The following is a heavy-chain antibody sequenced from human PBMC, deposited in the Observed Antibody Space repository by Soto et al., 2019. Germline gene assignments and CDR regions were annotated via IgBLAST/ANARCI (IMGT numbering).Heavy chain of an antibody. J-gene: IGHJ5*02. CDR1: GGSISSYY. CDR3: ARAFTSSGYQGWFDP. V-gene: IGHV4-59*01. D-gene: IGHD3-22*01. CDR2: IYYSGST. Sequence: VSLTCTVSGGSISSYYWSWIRQPPGKGLEWIGYIYYSGSTNYNPSLKSRVTISVDTSKNQFSLKLSSVTAADTAVYYCARAFTSSGYQGWFDPWGQGTLVTVSS.